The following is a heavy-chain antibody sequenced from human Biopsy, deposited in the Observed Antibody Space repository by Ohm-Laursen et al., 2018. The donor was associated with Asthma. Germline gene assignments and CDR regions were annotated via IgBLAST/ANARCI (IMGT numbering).Heavy chain of an antibody. V-gene: IGHV3-30*04. CDR2: ISYDGSNK. CDR1: GFTFSTYA. CDR3: ASQSSGPDFWSGYYYFDY. J-gene: IGHJ4*02. D-gene: IGHD3-3*01. Sequence: SLRLSCAASGFTFSTYAMHWVRQAPGKGLERVAVISYDGSNKYYADSVKGRFTISRDNSKNTLYLQMNSLRAEDTAVYYCASQSSGPDFWSGYYYFDYWGQGTLVTVSS.